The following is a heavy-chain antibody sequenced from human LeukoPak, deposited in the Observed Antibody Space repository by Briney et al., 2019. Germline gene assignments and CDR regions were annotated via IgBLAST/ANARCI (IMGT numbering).Heavy chain of an antibody. CDR1: GFTFSSYW. CDR3: ARVGGGTMAFDY. Sequence: GGSLRLSCAASGFTFSSYWMHWVRQAPGKGLVWVSRINSDGSSTSYADSVKGRFTISRDNAKNTLYLQMNSLRAEDTAVHYCARVGGGTMAFDYWGQGTLVTVSS. J-gene: IGHJ4*02. D-gene: IGHD3-10*01. V-gene: IGHV3-74*01. CDR2: INSDGSST.